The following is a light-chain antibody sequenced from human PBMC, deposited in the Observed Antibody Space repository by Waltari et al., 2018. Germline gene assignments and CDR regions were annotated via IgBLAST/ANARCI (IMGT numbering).Light chain of an antibody. CDR2: RKD. CDR3: AAWDDSLSGRV. CDR1: SSNIGRNS. Sequence: QSVLTQPPSASGTPGQRVTISCSGSSSNIGRNSVYWYHHFPGTAPKLLPYRKDQRPSGVPDRFSGSQSGTSASLAISGLRSEDEADYYCAAWDDSLSGRVFGGGTKLTVL. V-gene: IGLV1-47*01. J-gene: IGLJ3*02.